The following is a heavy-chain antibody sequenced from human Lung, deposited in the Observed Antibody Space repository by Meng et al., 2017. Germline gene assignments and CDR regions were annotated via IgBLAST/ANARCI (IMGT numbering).Heavy chain of an antibody. J-gene: IGHJ5*02. V-gene: IGHV7-4-1*02. D-gene: IGHD2/OR15-2a*01. CDR2: ISTNTGNP. CDR1: GYTFTTYT. Sequence: QVQLVQSGSELKKPAASVKVSCKASGYTFTTYTRNWVRQAHGRGLEWMGWISTNTGNPTYVQGFTGRFVFSLDTSVSTAYLQISSLEAADTAVYYCARGGDFDPWGQGTLVTVSS. CDR3: ARGGDFDP.